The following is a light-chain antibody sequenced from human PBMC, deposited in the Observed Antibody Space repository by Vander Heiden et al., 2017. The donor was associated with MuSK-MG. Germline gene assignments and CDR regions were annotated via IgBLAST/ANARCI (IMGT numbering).Light chain of an antibody. CDR1: QSVSSY. CDR3: QQHSNWPLYT. Sequence: EIVLTQSPATLSLSPGERATLSCRASQSVSSYLAWYQQKPGQAPRLLIYDASNRATGIPARFSGSGSGTDFTLTISSREPEDFAVYYCQQHSNWPLYTFGQGTKVXIK. CDR2: DAS. V-gene: IGKV3-11*01. J-gene: IGKJ2*01.